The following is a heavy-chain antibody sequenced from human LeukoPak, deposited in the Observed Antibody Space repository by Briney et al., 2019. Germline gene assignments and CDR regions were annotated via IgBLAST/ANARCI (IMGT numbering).Heavy chain of an antibody. V-gene: IGHV3-48*04. CDR2: ISSNGGTI. J-gene: IGHJ4*02. D-gene: IGHD1/OR15-1a*01. Sequence: PGGSLRLSCEASGYTFKGYGLTWVRQAPGKGLEWVSYISSNGGTISYADSVKGRFTISRDNANNSLYLQMNSLRAEDTAVYYCARVGGWEQLAYWGQGTLVTVSS. CDR3: ARVGGWEQLAY. CDR1: GYTFKGYG.